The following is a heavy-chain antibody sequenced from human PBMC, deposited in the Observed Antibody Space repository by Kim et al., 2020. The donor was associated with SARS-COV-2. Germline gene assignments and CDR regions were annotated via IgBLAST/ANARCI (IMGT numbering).Heavy chain of an antibody. D-gene: IGHD2-21*02. J-gene: IGHJ4*02. V-gene: IGHV3-23*01. CDR1: GFTLTGHA. Sequence: GGSLRLSCTTSGFTLTGHAMSWVRQAPGKGLEWVSNTNGSDGTTYYLDSVRGRFPVSRDDPNHHLDWHMSGFRVDHTALDCCLKGGWGRIWPYWCQRTL. CDR3: LKGGWGRIWPY. CDR2: TNGSDGTT.